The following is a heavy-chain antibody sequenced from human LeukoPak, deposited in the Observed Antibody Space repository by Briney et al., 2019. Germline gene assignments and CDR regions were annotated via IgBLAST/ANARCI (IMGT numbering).Heavy chain of an antibody. J-gene: IGHJ4*02. CDR1: GFTFSSYA. CDR3: ARDYADYVGYFFFDY. CDR2: ISGSGGST. D-gene: IGHD4-17*01. Sequence: GGSLRLSCAASGFTFSSYAMSWVRQAPGKGLERVSAISGSGGSTYYADSAKGRFTISRDNSQNTLYLQMNSLRAEDTAVYYCARDYADYVGYFFFDYWGQGTLVTVSS. V-gene: IGHV3-23*01.